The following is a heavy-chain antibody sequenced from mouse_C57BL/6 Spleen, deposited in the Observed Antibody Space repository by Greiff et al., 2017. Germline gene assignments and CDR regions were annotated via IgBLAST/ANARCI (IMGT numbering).Heavy chain of an antibody. CDR3: AREEGDWDGSLAY. V-gene: IGHV1-52*01. CDR1: GYTFTSYW. Sequence: QVQLQQPGAELVRPGSSVKLSCKASGYTFTSYWMHWVKQRPIQGLEWIGNIDPSDSETHYNQKFKDKATLTVDKSSSTAYMQLSSLTSEDSAVYYCAREEGDWDGSLAYWGQGTLVTVSA. J-gene: IGHJ3*01. D-gene: IGHD4-1*01. CDR2: IDPSDSET.